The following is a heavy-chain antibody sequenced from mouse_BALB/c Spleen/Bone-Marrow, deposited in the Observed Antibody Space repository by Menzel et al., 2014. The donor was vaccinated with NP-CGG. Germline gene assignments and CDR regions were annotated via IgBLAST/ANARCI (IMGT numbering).Heavy chain of an antibody. J-gene: IGHJ4*01. CDR3: SRPPYYYGSSYDAIDY. CDR1: GYTFTSYW. CDR2: INPSTGYT. Sequence: QVQLQQSGAELAKPGASVKMSCKASGYTFTSYWMHWVKQRPGQGLEWIGYINPSTGYTEYNQKFKDKATLTADKSSSTAYMQLTSLTSEDSAVYYFSRPPYYYGSSYDAIDYWGQGTSVTVSS. D-gene: IGHD1-1*01. V-gene: IGHV1-7*01.